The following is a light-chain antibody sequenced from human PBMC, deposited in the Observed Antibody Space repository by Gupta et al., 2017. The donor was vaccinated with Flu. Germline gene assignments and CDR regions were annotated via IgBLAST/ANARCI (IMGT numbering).Light chain of an antibody. CDR3: MQALQTPLT. V-gene: IGKV2-28*01. Sequence: DIAMTQSPLSLPVTPGEPASISCRSSQSLLHSNGYNYLDWYLQKPGQSPQLLIYLGSNRASGVPDRFSGSGSGTDFTLKSSRVEAEDVGVYYCMQALQTPLTFGGGTKVEIK. J-gene: IGKJ4*01. CDR1: QSLLHSNGYNY. CDR2: LGS.